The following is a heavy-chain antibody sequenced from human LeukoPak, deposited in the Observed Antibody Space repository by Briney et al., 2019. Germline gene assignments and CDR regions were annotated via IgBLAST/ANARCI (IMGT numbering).Heavy chain of an antibody. D-gene: IGHD2-15*01. CDR3: AKTSRYCSGGSCYYRYFHH. CDR2: IYHSGST. CDR1: GYSISSGYY. V-gene: IGHV4-38-2*01. Sequence: SETLSLTCAVSGYSISSGYYWGWIRQPPGKGLEWIANIYHSGSTYYNPSLKSRVTISVDTSKNQFSLKLSSVTAADTAVYYCAKTSRYCSGGSCYYRYFHHWGQGTLVTVSS. J-gene: IGHJ1*01.